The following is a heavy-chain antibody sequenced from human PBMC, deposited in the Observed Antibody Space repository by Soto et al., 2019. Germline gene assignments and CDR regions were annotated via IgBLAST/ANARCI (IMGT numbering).Heavy chain of an antibody. V-gene: IGHV4-4*02. J-gene: IGHJ4*02. D-gene: IGHD1-26*01. CDR3: AREAYKRGATNPFFDY. CDR1: GDSISSSNR. Sequence: SETLSLTCDVSGDSISSSNRWSWVRQPPGKGLEWIGEIYRSGSTNYNPSLKSRVSISIDKSKNQFPLRLSSVTAADTAVYHCAREAYKRGATNPFFDYWGQGTLVTVSS. CDR2: IYRSGST.